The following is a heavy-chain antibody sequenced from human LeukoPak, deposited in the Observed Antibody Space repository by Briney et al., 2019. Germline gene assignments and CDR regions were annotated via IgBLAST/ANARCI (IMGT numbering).Heavy chain of an antibody. CDR1: GFTFSSYE. CDR3: ARDQGWLQFRDYYGMDV. Sequence: PGGSLRLSCAASGFTFSSYEMNWVRQAPGKGLEWVSYISSSGSTIYYADSVKGRFTISRDNAKNSLYLQMNSLRAEDTAVYYCARDQGWLQFRDYYGMDVWGQGTTFAVSS. J-gene: IGHJ6*02. D-gene: IGHD5-24*01. CDR2: ISSSGSTI. V-gene: IGHV3-48*03.